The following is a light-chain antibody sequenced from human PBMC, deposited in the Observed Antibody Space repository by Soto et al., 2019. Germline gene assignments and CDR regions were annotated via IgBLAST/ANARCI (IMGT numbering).Light chain of an antibody. Sequence: QSVLTQPGSLSGSPGQSITISRTGTSSDIGAYDYVSWFRQHPGKAPKLMISEVNNRPSGVSNRFSGAKSGNTAYLTISGLQVEDEAEYFCFSSATTSNQVFGNGTKVTVL. CDR2: EVN. CDR1: SSDIGAYDY. V-gene: IGLV2-14*01. J-gene: IGLJ1*01. CDR3: FSSATTSNQV.